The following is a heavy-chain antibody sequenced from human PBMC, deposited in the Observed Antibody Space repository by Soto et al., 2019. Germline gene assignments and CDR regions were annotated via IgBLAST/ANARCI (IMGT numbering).Heavy chain of an antibody. J-gene: IGHJ4*02. D-gene: IGHD1-26*01. V-gene: IGHV3-33*01. CDR3: ARDVYRRGFDY. Sequence: PGGSLRLSCAVSGFTFSNYDMHWVRQAPGKGLEWVTVIWYDGNYQYYADSVKGRFTISRDNSKNTVYLQMNSLRAEDTAVYYCARDVYRRGFDYWGQGTPVTVSS. CDR1: GFTFSNYD. CDR2: IWYDGNYQ.